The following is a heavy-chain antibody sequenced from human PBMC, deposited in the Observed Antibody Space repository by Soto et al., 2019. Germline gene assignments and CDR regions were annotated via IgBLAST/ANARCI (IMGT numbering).Heavy chain of an antibody. CDR3: AKDPAGSWFSYYFAY. CDR2: ISGSGGST. J-gene: IGHJ4*02. V-gene: IGHV3-23*01. D-gene: IGHD6-13*01. Sequence: PGGSLRLSCAASGFTFSSYAMSWVRQAPGKGLEWVSAISGSGGSTYYADSVKGRFTISRDNSKNTLYLQMNSLRAEDTAVYYCAKDPAGSWFSYYFAYWGQGTLVTVSS. CDR1: GFTFSSYA.